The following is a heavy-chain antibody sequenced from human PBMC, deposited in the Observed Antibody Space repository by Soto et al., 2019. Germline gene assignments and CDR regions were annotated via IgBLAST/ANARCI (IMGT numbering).Heavy chain of an antibody. CDR3: ARDDASISSRGVDF. J-gene: IGHJ4*02. D-gene: IGHD6-6*01. V-gene: IGHV4-59*11. Sequence: SETLSLTCTVSGGSISPHHWTWIRQPPGKGLEWIGYMSSSGSANYNPSLKSRVTISLDTSKNQLSLKLSSVTAADTAVYYCARDDASISSRGVDFWGQGTLVTVSS. CDR2: MSSSGSA. CDR1: GGSISPHH.